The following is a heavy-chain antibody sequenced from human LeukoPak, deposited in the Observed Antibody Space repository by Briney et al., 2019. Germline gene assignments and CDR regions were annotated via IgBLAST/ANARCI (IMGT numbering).Heavy chain of an antibody. Sequence: GGSLRLSCAASGFTFTSYWMSWVRQAPGKGLEWVDNIKQDGSEKYYVDSVKGRLTISRDNAKNSLYPQMNSLRAEDTAVYYCARVPYGVSSGWYPFDEGGQGTLVTVYS. CDR3: ARVPYGVSSGWYPFDE. CDR1: GFTFTSYW. J-gene: IGHJ4*02. CDR2: IKQDGSEK. V-gene: IGHV3-7*01. D-gene: IGHD6-19*01.